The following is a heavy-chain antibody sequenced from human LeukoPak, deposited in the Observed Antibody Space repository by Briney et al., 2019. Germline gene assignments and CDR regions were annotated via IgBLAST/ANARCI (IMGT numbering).Heavy chain of an antibody. J-gene: IGHJ4*02. D-gene: IGHD6-19*01. CDR3: ASARMAVADY. CDR1: GGSFSGYY. V-gene: IGHV4-34*01. CDR2: INHSGST. Sequence: PSETLSLTCAVYGGSFSGYYWSWIRQPPGKGLEWIGEINHSGSTNYNPSLKSRVTISVGTSKNQFSLKLSSVTAADTAVYYCASARMAVADYWGQGTLVTVSS.